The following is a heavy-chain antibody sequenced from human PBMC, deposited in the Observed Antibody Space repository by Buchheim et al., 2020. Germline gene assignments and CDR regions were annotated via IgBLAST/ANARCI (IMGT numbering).Heavy chain of an antibody. D-gene: IGHD6-19*01. CDR2: IKSKADGGTT. V-gene: IGHV3-15*01. Sequence: EVQLVESGGGLVKPGGSLRLSCAASGFTFINAWMTWVRQAPGKGLEWVGRIKSKADGGTTDYAAPVKGRFTISREDSKNTLYLQMNSLKTEDTAVYYCMTDLSSSAWYASWGQGTL. J-gene: IGHJ5*01. CDR1: GFTFINAW. CDR3: MTDLSSSAWYAS.